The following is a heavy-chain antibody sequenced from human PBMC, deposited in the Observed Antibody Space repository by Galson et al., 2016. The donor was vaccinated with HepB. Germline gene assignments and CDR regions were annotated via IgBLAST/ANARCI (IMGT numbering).Heavy chain of an antibody. V-gene: IGHV3-9*01. CDR3: AKDITTEASGLNY. Sequence: SLRLSCAASGFTFSSYGMHWARQAPGKGLEWVSGINWDSTGIDYADSVKGRFTISRDNAKHSLYLQMNSLRTEDTALYYCAKDITTEASGLNYWGQGTLVTVSS. CDR1: GFTFSSYG. J-gene: IGHJ4*02. D-gene: IGHD2/OR15-2a*01. CDR2: INWDSTGI.